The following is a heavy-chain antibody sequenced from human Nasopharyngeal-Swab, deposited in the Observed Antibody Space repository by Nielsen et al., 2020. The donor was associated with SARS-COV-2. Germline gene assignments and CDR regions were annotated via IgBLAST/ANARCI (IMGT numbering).Heavy chain of an antibody. J-gene: IGHJ3*02. CDR2: IRWNSDYI. V-gene: IGHV3-9*01. Sequence: SLKISCTASGFTFDEYTMHWVRQAPGKGLEWVSGIRWNSDYIGYTDSVKGRFVISRDNAKNSLYLQMNSLRPEDTALYFCTRAKDTSGYDAFDIWGQGTMVTVSS. CDR1: GFTFDEYT. CDR3: TRAKDTSGYDAFDI. D-gene: IGHD5-12*01.